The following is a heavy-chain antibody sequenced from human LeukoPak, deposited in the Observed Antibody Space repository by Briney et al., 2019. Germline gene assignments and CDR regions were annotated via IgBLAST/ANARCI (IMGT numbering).Heavy chain of an antibody. D-gene: IGHD3-10*01. CDR1: GGSISSSSYY. V-gene: IGHV4-39*07. J-gene: IGHJ5*02. CDR3: ARDFGGRDWFDP. Sequence: SETLSLTCTVSGGSISSSSYYWGWIRQPPGKGLEWIGSIYYSGSTYYNPSLKSRVTISVDTSKNQFSLKLSSVTAADTAVYYCARDFGGRDWFDPWGQGTLVTVSS. CDR2: IYYSGST.